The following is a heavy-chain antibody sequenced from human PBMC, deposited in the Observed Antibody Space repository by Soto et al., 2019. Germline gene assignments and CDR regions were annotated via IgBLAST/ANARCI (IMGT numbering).Heavy chain of an antibody. D-gene: IGHD3-10*01. J-gene: IGHJ4*02. CDR3: ARLIQQLTQTSGD. V-gene: IGHV4-39*01. Sequence: SETLSLTCTVSGGSISSSSYYWGWIRQPPGKGLEWIGSIYYSGSTYYNPSLKSRVTISVDTSKNQFSLKLSSVTAADTAVYYCARLIQQLTQTSGDWGQGTLVTVSS. CDR2: IYYSGST. CDR1: GGSISSSSYY.